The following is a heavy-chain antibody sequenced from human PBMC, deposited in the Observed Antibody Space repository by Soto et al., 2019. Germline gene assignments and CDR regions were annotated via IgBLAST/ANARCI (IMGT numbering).Heavy chain of an antibody. CDR2: IIPIFGTA. J-gene: IGHJ4*02. CDR1: GGTFSSYA. Sequence: QVQLVQSGAEVKKPGSSVKVSCKASGGTFSSYAISWVRQAPGQGLEWMGGIIPIFGTANYAQKFQGRVTSTEDASTSTADMGLISLRSEDTSVYDCARGTIGDFGYWGQGTLVTVSS. CDR3: ARGTIGDFGY. V-gene: IGHV1-69*12. D-gene: IGHD3-10*01.